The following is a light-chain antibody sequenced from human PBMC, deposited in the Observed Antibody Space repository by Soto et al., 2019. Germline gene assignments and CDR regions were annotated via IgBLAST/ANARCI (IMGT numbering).Light chain of an antibody. CDR2: AAS. CDR3: QQLNNYPLS. V-gene: IGKV1-9*01. J-gene: IGKJ4*01. CDR1: QGISTY. Sequence: IQLTQSPSSLSASVGDRVIITCRASQGISTYLAWYQQKPGKAPHLLIYAASTLQTGVPSRFSGSGSGTDFTLTISSLVPEDFATYYCQQLNNYPLSFGGGTRVEIK.